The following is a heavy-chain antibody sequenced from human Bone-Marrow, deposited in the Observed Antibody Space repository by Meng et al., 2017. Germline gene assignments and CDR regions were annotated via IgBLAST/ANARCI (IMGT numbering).Heavy chain of an antibody. D-gene: IGHD3-3*02. Sequence: SETLSLTCAVSGGSISSSNWWSWVHQPPGKGLEWIGYIFYSGSADYNPSLKSRVTISVDTSKNQFSLRLSSVTAADTAVYYCARHRGGTHFPDYWGQGTLVTVSS. CDR1: GGSISSSNW. CDR3: ARHRGGTHFPDY. V-gene: IGHV4-4*02. CDR2: IFYSGSA. J-gene: IGHJ4*02.